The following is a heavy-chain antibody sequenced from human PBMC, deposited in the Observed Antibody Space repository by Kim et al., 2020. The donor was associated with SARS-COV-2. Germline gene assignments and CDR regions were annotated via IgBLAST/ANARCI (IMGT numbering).Heavy chain of an antibody. V-gene: IGHV1-69*13. CDR1: GGTFSSYA. D-gene: IGHD2-8*01. CDR2: IIPIFGTA. CDR3: ARDVGGPYCTNGVCRYDY. Sequence: SVKVSCKASGGTFSSYAISWVRQAPGQGLEWMGGIIPIFGTANYAQKFQGRVTITADESTSTAYMELSSLRSEDTAVYYCARDVGGPYCTNGVCRYDYWGHGTLVTVSS. J-gene: IGHJ4*01.